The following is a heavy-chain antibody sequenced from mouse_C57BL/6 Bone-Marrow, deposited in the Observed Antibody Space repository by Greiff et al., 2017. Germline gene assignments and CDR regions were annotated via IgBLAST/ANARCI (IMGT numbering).Heavy chain of an antibody. J-gene: IGHJ2*01. V-gene: IGHV1-81*01. Sequence: VQRVESGAELARPGASVKLSCKASGYTFTSYGLSWVKQRTGQGLEWIGEIYPSSGNTYYNEKFKGQATLTADKSSSTAYMELRSLTSEASAVYFCEMNFDYWGQGTTLTVSA. CDR3: EMNFDY. CDR1: GYTFTSYG. CDR2: IYPSSGNT.